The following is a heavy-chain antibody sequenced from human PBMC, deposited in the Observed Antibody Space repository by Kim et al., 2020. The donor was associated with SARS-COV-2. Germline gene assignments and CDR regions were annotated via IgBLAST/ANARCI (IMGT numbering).Heavy chain of an antibody. Sequence: KSRVTISVDTSKNQFSLKLSSVTAADTAVYYCARHRVTTFSFYYYYGMDVWGQGTTVTVSS. CDR3: ARHRVTTFSFYYYYGMDV. D-gene: IGHD4-17*01. J-gene: IGHJ6*02. V-gene: IGHV4-59*08.